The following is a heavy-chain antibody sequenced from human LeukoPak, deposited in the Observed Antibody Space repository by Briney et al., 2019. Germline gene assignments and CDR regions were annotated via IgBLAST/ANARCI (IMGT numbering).Heavy chain of an antibody. Sequence: ASVKVSCTASGYTFTSYAMNWVRQAPGQGLEWMGWINTNTGNPTYAQGFTGRFVFSLDTSVSTAYLQISSLKAEDTAVYYCAREGTNSGWYGAPDFDYWGQGTLVTVSS. CDR3: AREGTNSGWYGAPDFDY. V-gene: IGHV7-4-1*02. D-gene: IGHD6-19*01. J-gene: IGHJ4*02. CDR2: INTNTGNP. CDR1: GYTFTSYA.